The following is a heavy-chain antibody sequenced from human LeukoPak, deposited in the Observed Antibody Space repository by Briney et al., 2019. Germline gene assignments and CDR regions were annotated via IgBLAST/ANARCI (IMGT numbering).Heavy chain of an antibody. V-gene: IGHV3-48*04. CDR3: ARDWSAVAAPDYFDY. D-gene: IGHD6-19*01. Sequence: GGSLRLSCVASGFTFSSFSMDWVRQAPGKGLEWVSYISSTSSTIYYADSVQGRFTSSRDNAKNSLYLQMNSLTAEDTAVYFCARDWSAVAAPDYFDYWGRGTLVTVSA. CDR2: ISSTSSTI. J-gene: IGHJ4*02. CDR1: GFTFSSFS.